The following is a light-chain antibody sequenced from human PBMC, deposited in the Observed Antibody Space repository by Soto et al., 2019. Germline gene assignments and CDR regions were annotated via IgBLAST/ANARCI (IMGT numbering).Light chain of an antibody. CDR3: SSYTSGTTLVV. Sequence: QSALTQPASVSGSPGQSITISCTGTSSDVGGYKYVSWYQQHPGKAPKLMIYEVSNRPSGVSNRFSGSKSGNTASLTISGLHAEDEADYYCSSYTSGTTLVVFGGGTKVTVL. CDR2: EVS. CDR1: SSDVGGYKY. V-gene: IGLV2-14*01. J-gene: IGLJ2*01.